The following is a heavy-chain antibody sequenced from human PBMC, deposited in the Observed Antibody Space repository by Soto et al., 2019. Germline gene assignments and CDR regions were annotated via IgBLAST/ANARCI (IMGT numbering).Heavy chain of an antibody. Sequence: GESLKISCKGSGYSFTSYWIGWVRQMPGKGLEWMGIIYPGDSDTRYSPSFQGQVTISADKSISTAYLQWSSLKASDTAMYYCARQDIVVVPAAKSLLWCGELYTSYYYYYMDVWGKGTTVTVSS. CDR2: IYPGDSDT. J-gene: IGHJ6*03. V-gene: IGHV5-51*01. D-gene: IGHD2-2*01. CDR3: ARQDIVVVPAAKSLLWCGELYTSYYYYYMDV. CDR1: GYSFTSYW.